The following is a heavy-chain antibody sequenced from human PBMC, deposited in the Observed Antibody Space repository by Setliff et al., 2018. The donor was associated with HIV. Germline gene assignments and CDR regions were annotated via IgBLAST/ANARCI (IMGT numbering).Heavy chain of an antibody. Sequence: PSETLSLTCAVSGYSIGSGSFWGWIRQPPGKGLGWIATIPHNGGTYYNPDPSLTGRVTISVDTSTNQFSLKLAFVTAADTAVYYCARYSTLATNFDYWGQGTLVTVSS. J-gene: IGHJ4*02. CDR2: IPHNGGT. CDR3: ARYSTLATNFDY. V-gene: IGHV4-38-2*01. D-gene: IGHD5-12*01. CDR1: GYSIGSGSF.